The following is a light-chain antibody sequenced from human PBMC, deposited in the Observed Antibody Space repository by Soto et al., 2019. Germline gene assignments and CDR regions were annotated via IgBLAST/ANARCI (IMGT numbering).Light chain of an antibody. J-gene: IGLJ1*01. V-gene: IGLV2-14*01. CDR3: TSFSSSSSLYV. CDR1: TRDIAGYNS. Sequence: QSALTQPASVSGSLGQSITISCTGTTRDIAGYNSISWYQQLPGKAPKLMIYQVTIRPSGISNRFSGSKSCNTASLTISGLQAEDEADYYCTSFSSSSSLYVFGTGTKLTVL. CDR2: QVT.